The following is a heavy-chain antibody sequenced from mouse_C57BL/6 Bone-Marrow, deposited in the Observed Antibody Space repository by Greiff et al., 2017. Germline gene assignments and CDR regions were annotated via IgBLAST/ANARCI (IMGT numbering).Heavy chain of an antibody. D-gene: IGHD1-1*01. CDR1: GYTFTDYN. J-gene: IGHJ4*01. V-gene: IGHV1-22*01. Sequence: VQLQQSGPELVKPGASVKMSCKASGYTFTDYNMHWVKQSHGKSLEWIGYINPNNGGTSYNQKFKGKATLTVNKSSSTAYMELRSLTSEDSAVYYCAKWGGYGSSPCAMDYWGQGTSVTVSS. CDR3: AKWGGYGSSPCAMDY. CDR2: INPNNGGT.